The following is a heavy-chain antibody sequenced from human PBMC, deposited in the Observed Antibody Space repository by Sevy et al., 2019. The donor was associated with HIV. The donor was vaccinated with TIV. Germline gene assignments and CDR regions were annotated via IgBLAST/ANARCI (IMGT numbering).Heavy chain of an antibody. D-gene: IGHD3-9*01. J-gene: IGHJ4*02. V-gene: IGHV3-7*01. CDR3: AREFDGGPDY. Sequence: GGSLRLSCGASGFTFSTYWMSWVRQAPGKGLEWVANINQDGSQKYYVDSVKVRFTISKDNAKNSLYLQMNSLRAEDTAVYYCAREFDGGPDYWGQGTLVTVSS. CDR2: INQDGSQK. CDR1: GFTFSTYW.